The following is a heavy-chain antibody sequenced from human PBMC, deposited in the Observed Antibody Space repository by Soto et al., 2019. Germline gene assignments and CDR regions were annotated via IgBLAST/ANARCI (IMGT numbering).Heavy chain of an antibody. Sequence: ASVKVACKASGYTFSSYYMNWVRQAPGQGLEWMGIINPSGGSTSYAQKFQGRVTMTRDTSTSTVYMELSSLRSEDTAVYYCARDVLRFLEWLPPGYYYGMDVWGQGTTVPVSS. J-gene: IGHJ6*02. V-gene: IGHV1-46*01. CDR1: GYTFSSYY. CDR2: INPSGGST. CDR3: ARDVLRFLEWLPPGYYYGMDV. D-gene: IGHD3-3*01.